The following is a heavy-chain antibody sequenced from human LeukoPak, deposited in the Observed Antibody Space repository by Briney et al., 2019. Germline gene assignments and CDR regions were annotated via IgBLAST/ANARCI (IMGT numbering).Heavy chain of an antibody. J-gene: IGHJ4*02. V-gene: IGHV1-2*06. D-gene: IGHD3-22*01. Sequence: ASVKVSCKASGYTFTGYYMHWVRQAPGRGLEWMGRINPNSGGTNYAQKFQGRVTMTRDTSISTAYMELSRLRSDDTAVYYCAKGVVGNFYYRHFDSWGQGTLVIVSS. CDR2: INPNSGGT. CDR1: GYTFTGYY. CDR3: AKGVVGNFYYRHFDS.